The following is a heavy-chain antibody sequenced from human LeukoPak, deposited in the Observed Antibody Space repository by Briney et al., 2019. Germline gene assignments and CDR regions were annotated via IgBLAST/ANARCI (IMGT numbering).Heavy chain of an antibody. CDR1: GFSVSSNY. J-gene: IGHJ4*02. Sequence: GGSLRLSCAASGFSVSSNYMSWVRQAPGKGLEWVANIKQDGSEKYYVDSVKGRFTISRDNAKNSLYLQMNSLRAEDTAVYYCARAGVRRGFGVVIYFDYWGQGTLVTVSS. CDR3: ARAGVRRGFGVVIYFDY. V-gene: IGHV3-7*01. CDR2: IKQDGSEK. D-gene: IGHD3-3*01.